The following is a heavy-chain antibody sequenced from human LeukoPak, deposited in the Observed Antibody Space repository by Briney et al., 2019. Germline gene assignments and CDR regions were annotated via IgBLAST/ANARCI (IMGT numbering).Heavy chain of an antibody. V-gene: IGHV3-23*01. Sequence: GXXLXXSCAASGFTFSSYAMSWVRQAPGKGLEWVSAISGSGGSTYYADSVKGRFTISRDNSKNTLYLQMNSLRAEDTAVYYCAKDRIPQRYSGSSPDYWGQGTLVTVSS. D-gene: IGHD1-26*01. CDR2: ISGSGGST. CDR1: GFTFSSYA. J-gene: IGHJ4*02. CDR3: AKDRIPQRYSGSSPDY.